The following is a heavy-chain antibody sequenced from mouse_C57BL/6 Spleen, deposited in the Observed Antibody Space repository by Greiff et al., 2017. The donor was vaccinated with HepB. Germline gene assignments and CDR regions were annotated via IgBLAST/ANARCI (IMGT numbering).Heavy chain of an antibody. CDR2: FYPGSGSI. V-gene: IGHV1-62-2*01. Sequence: VQRVESGAELVKPGASVKLSCKASGYTFTEYTIHWVKQRSGQGLEWIGWFYPGSGSIKYNEKFKDKATLTADKSSSTVYMELSRLTSEDSAVYFCARHEEYLYYFDYWGQGTTLTVSS. CDR1: GYTFTEYT. J-gene: IGHJ2*01. D-gene: IGHD5-1*01. CDR3: ARHEEYLYYFDY.